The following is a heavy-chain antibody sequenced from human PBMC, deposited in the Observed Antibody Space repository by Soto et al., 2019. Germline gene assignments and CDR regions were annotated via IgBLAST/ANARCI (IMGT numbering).Heavy chain of an antibody. Sequence: PGGSLRLSCAASGFTFSRHWMTWVRQAPGKGLEWVANINERGGGKYYVDSVRGRFTMSRDNAKNSLYLQMNSLRDEDTAVYYCARGISVEEAAIMGCYFDYWGQGILVTVS. J-gene: IGHJ4*02. V-gene: IGHV3-7*03. CDR3: ARGISVEEAAIMGCYFDY. CDR2: INERGGGK. CDR1: GFTFSRHW. D-gene: IGHD2-15*01.